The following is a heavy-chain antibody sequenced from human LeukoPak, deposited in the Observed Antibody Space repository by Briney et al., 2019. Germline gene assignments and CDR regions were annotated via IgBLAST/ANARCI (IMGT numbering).Heavy chain of an antibody. CDR2: INSDGSSI. CDR3: ASSFWSGYYDF. V-gene: IGHV3-74*01. Sequence: SGGSLRLSCAASGFTFSSYWMHWVRQAPGKGLVWVSRINSDGSSISYADSVKGRFTISRDNAKNTLYLQMNSLRAEDTAVYYCASSFWSGYYDFWGQGPLVTVSS. D-gene: IGHD3-3*01. CDR1: GFTFSSYW. J-gene: IGHJ4*02.